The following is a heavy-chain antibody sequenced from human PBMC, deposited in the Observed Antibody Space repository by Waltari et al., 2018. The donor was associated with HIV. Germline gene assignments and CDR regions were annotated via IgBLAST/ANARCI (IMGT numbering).Heavy chain of an antibody. Sequence: EVRLVESGGKLVQPGGALRLSCVVSGFNVSSTHVAWVRQASGKGVEWVSTVYSDERTFDADSVKGRFSTSRDTTKNTLHLLMDNLGAEDTAVYYCAREPFYYDDSGHLGWFDPWGQGTLVTVSS. CDR3: AREPFYYDDSGHLGWFDP. CDR1: GFNVSSTH. V-gene: IGHV3-66*01. J-gene: IGHJ5*02. CDR2: VYSDERT. D-gene: IGHD3-22*01.